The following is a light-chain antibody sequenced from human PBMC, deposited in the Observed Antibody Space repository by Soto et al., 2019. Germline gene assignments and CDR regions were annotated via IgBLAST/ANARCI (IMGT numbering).Light chain of an antibody. CDR1: SSDVGAYIY. CDR3: SAYSGIDTKV. Sequence: QSVLTQPASVSGSPGQSITMSCGGTSSDVGAYIYVSWYQQFPGKAPKLILYEVNNRPSGVSNRFSGSKSDTTASLTISGLQPEDEADYYCSAYSGIDTKVFGTGTKVTVL. CDR2: EVN. J-gene: IGLJ1*01. V-gene: IGLV2-14*03.